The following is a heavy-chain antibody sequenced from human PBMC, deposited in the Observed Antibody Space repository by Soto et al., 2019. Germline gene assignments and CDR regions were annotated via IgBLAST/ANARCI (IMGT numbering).Heavy chain of an antibody. V-gene: IGHV4-34*01. Sequence: SETLSLTCAVYGGSFSGYYWSWIRQPPGKGLEWIGEINHSGSTNYNPSLKSRVTISVDTSKSQFSLKLSSVTAADTAVYYCAEGYYYGSGSYQSMDVWGQGTTVTVSS. CDR1: GGSFSGYY. CDR3: AEGYYYGSGSYQSMDV. D-gene: IGHD3-10*01. J-gene: IGHJ6*02. CDR2: INHSGST.